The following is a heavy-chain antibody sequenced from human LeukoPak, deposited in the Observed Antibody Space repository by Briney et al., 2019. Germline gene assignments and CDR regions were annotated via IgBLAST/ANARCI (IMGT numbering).Heavy chain of an antibody. CDR2: INTDGSST. V-gene: IGHV3-74*01. D-gene: IGHD3-10*01. J-gene: IGHJ6*03. Sequence: GGSLRLSCAASGFIFSSYWMHWVRHAPGKGLAWVSLINTDGSSTSYADSVKGRFTISRDNAKNSLYLQMNSLRAEDTALYYCAKGSCGSGSYCYYMDVWGKGTTVTITS. CDR3: AKGSCGSGSYCYYMDV. CDR1: GFIFSSYW.